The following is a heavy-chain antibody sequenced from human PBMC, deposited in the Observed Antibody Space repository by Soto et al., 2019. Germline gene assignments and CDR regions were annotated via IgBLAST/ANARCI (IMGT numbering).Heavy chain of an antibody. CDR1: GFIFSTYT. J-gene: IGHJ6*02. CDR3: ERGAQYSSSSDGLDV. D-gene: IGHD6-6*01. V-gene: IGHV3-21*01. CDR2: IGSSGSLV. Sequence: PGGSLRLSCAASGFIFSTYTMKWVRKAPGKGLEWVSSIGSSGSLVFYADSVRGRFTISRDIAKNSLYLQMNSLRAEDTAVYYCERGAQYSSSSDGLDVWGQGTTVTVSS.